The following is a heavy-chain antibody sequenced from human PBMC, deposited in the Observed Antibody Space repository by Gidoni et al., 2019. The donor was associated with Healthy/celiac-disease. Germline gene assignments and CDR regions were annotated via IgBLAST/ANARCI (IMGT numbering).Heavy chain of an antibody. CDR2: ISWNSVSI. J-gene: IGHJ4*02. Sequence: EVQLAVSGGGLVQPGRSLRLSCAASGFTFDDYAMHWVRQAPGKGLGWVSGISWNSVSIGYADSVKGRFTISRDNAKNSLYLQMNSLRAEDTALYYCAKALYYYDREDVFGSWGQGTLVTVSS. CDR3: AKALYYYDREDVFGS. V-gene: IGHV3-9*01. CDR1: GFTFDDYA. D-gene: IGHD3-22*01.